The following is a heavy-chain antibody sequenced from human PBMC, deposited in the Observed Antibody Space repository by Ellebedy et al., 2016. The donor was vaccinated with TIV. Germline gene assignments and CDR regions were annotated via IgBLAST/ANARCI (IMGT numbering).Heavy chain of an antibody. Sequence: PGGSLRLSCPASGFTSRSYDTHWVSQAPGKGLEWVALISYDANNTYYADSVKGRFIVSRDNFKNTLYVQMNSLRAEDTAIYHCAKGRHQFITTWYQSYFDCWGQGTLVTVSS. CDR2: ISYDANNT. D-gene: IGHD3-10*01. V-gene: IGHV3-30*18. CDR3: AKGRHQFITTWYQSYFDC. CDR1: GFTSRSYD. J-gene: IGHJ4*02.